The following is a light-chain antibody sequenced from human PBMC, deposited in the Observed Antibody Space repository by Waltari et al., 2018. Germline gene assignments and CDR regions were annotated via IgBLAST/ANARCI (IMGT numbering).Light chain of an antibody. CDR2: KAC. V-gene: IGKV1-5*03. J-gene: IGKJ2*01. CDR3: QQYNSYAYT. Sequence: DIQITQSPSTLSASVGDRVTITCRASQSISSWLAWYQQKPGKAPKLLIYKACSLESGVPSRCSGRGSGTEFTLTISSLQPDDFGTYYGQQYNSYAYTFGQGTKLEI. CDR1: QSISSW.